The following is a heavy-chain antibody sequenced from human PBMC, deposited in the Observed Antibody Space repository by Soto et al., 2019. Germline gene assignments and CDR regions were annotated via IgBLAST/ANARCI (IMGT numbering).Heavy chain of an antibody. V-gene: IGHV4-30-4*08. CDR1: GVSISDHY. CDR2: IHHSGSI. J-gene: IGHJ6*02. CDR3: AREDDGGDSLDV. Sequence: SETLSLTCTVCGVSISDHYWGWIRQSPGKGLEWIGYIHHSGSILYNPSLKSRVTISVDTSKNQFSLHLTSVTAADTAVYFCAREDDGGDSLDVWGQGTTVTVSS. D-gene: IGHD2-21*02.